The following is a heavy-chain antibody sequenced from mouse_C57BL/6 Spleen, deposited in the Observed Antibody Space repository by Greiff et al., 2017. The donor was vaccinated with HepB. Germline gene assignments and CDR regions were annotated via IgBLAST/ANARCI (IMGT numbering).Heavy chain of an antibody. J-gene: IGHJ2*01. CDR3: ARLDGSSYQYYFDY. D-gene: IGHD1-1*01. Sequence: QVQLKQPGAELVMPGASVKLSCKASGYTFTSYWMHWVKQRPGQGLEWIGEIDPSDSYTNYNQKFKDKSTLTVDKSSSTAYMQLSSLTSEDSAVYYCARLDGSSYQYYFDYWGQGTTLTVSS. V-gene: IGHV1-69*01. CDR1: GYTFTSYW. CDR2: IDPSDSYT.